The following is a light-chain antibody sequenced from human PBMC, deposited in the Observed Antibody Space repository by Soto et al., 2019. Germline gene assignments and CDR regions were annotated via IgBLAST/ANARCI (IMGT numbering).Light chain of an antibody. CDR2: GAS. CDR3: QQYGSSPPRT. CDR1: QTVSSTY. V-gene: IGKV3-20*01. Sequence: EIVLTQSPGTLSLSPGERATLSCRASQTVSSTYLAWYQQKPGQAPRLLMYGASSRATGIPDRFTGSGSGTDFTLTISRLEPEDFAVYYCQQYGSSPPRTFGQGTKV. J-gene: IGKJ1*01.